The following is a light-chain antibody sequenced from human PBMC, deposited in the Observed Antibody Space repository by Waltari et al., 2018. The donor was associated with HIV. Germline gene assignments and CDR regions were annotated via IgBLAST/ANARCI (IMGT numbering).Light chain of an antibody. J-gene: IGLJ3*02. CDR3: QTWDTGPV. CDR2: LKSDGSH. Sequence: QLVLTQSPSASAFLGASVKITCTLNGGLSSYAIAWNQHQPEKGPRYLMKLKSDGSHNREDEIPDRFSASNSGADHHLTISSLQSEDEGYYYCQTWDTGPVFGGGTKLTVL. V-gene: IGLV4-69*01. CDR1: GGLSSYA.